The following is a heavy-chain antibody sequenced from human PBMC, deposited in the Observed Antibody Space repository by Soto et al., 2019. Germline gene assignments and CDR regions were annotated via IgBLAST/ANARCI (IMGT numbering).Heavy chain of an antibody. J-gene: IGHJ4*02. V-gene: IGHV3-48*01. CDR2: ISSSSSTI. CDR3: ARTYYYGSGSYYSH. Sequence: EVQLVESGGGLVQPGGSLRLSCAASGFTFSSYSMNWVRQAPGEGLEWVSYISSSSSTIYYADSVKGRFTISRDNAKNSLYLQMNSLRAEDTAVYYCARTYYYGSGSYYSHWGQGTLVTVSS. CDR1: GFTFSSYS. D-gene: IGHD3-10*01.